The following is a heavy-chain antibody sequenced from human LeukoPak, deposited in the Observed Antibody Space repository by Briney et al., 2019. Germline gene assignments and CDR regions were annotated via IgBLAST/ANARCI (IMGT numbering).Heavy chain of an antibody. CDR1: GFTFSSYG. V-gene: IGHV3-30*18. D-gene: IGHD5-12*01. CDR3: AKDLRWLETHYYYGMDV. J-gene: IGHJ6*02. Sequence: RGSLRLSCAASGFTFSSYGMHWVRQAPGKGLEWVAVISYDGSNKYYADSVKGRFTISRDNSKNTLYLQMNSLRAEDTAVYYCAKDLRWLETHYYYGMDVWGQGTTVTVSS. CDR2: ISYDGSNK.